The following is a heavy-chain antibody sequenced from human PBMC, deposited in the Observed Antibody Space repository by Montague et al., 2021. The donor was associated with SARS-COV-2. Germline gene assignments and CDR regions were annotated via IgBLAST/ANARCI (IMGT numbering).Heavy chain of an antibody. J-gene: IGHJ4*02. Sequence: SETLSLTCTVSGGSISSSSYYWGWIRQPPGKGLEWIGSIYYSGSTYYNPSLKSRVTISVDTSKKQFSLNLSSVTAADTAVFYCVRGRSGYFNPLDYWGQGTLVTVSS. CDR2: IYYSGST. D-gene: IGHD3-3*01. V-gene: IGHV4-39*01. CDR1: GGSISSSSYY. CDR3: VRGRSGYFNPLDY.